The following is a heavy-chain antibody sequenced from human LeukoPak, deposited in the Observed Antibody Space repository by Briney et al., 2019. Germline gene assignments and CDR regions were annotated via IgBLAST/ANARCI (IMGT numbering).Heavy chain of an antibody. CDR2: ISSRGSTI. CDR1: GFTFSDYY. J-gene: IGHJ4*02. CDR3: ARDSRSGHYYDSSGYYDY. Sequence: GGSLRLSCAASGFTFSDYYMSWIRQAPGKGLEWVSYISSRGSTIYYADSVKGRFTISRDNAKNSLYLQMNSLRAEDTAVYYCARDSRSGHYYDSSGYYDYWGQGTLVTVSS. V-gene: IGHV3-11*01. D-gene: IGHD3-22*01.